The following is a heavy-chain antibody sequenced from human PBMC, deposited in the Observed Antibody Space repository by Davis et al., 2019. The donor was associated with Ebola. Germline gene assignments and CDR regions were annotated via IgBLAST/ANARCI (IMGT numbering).Heavy chain of an antibody. CDR3: ARDYWATEGAFDV. D-gene: IGHD2-8*02. CDR1: GGSVNSGSYY. CDR2: VYFIGTT. V-gene: IGHV4-61*01. J-gene: IGHJ3*01. Sequence: SETLSLTCTVSGGSVNSGSYYWTWIRQPPGKGLEWIGNVYFIGTTTYNPSLQSPVTISIDTSDNQFSLNLISVTAADTAVYYCARDYWATEGAFDVWGQGTLVTVSS.